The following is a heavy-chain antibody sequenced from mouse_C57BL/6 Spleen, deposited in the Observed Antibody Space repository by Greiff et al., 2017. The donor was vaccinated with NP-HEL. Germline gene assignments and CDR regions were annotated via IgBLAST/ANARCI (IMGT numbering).Heavy chain of an antibody. Sequence: DVMLVESGEGLVKPGGSLKLSCAASGFTFSSYAMSWVRQTPEKRLEWVAYISSGGDYIYYADTVKGRFTISRDNARNTLYLQMSSLKSEDTAMYYCTRDERYYGSSYAMDYWGQGTSVTVSS. D-gene: IGHD1-1*01. J-gene: IGHJ4*01. CDR2: ISSGGDYI. CDR1: GFTFSSYA. V-gene: IGHV5-9-1*02. CDR3: TRDERYYGSSYAMDY.